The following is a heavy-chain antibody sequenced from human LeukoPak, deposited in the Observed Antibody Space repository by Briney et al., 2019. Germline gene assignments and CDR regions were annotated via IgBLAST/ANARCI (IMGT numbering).Heavy chain of an antibody. V-gene: IGHV1-69*05. CDR3: ARDTGGNSGDAFDI. Sequence: ASVTVSCTASGGTFSSYAISWVRQAPGQGLEWMGGIIPIFGTANYAQKFQGRVTITTDESTSTAYMELSSLRSEDTAVYYCARDTGGNSGDAFDIWGQGTMVTVSS. D-gene: IGHD4-23*01. J-gene: IGHJ3*02. CDR2: IIPIFGTA. CDR1: GGTFSSYA.